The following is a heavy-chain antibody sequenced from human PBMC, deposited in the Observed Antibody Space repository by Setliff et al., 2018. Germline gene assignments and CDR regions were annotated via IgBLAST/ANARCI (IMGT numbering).Heavy chain of an antibody. D-gene: IGHD2-15*01. CDR2: IYTRGST. J-gene: IGHJ4*02. CDR1: GDSINTPTYH. CDR3: LRIRLVPHGHS. V-gene: IGHV4-61*09. Sequence: PSETLSLTCPVSGDSINTPTYHWGWVRQPVGKGLEWIGHIYTRGSTNYNPSLRTRVSISVDTSKNHFSLRLSSVTAADTAVYYCLRIRLVPHGHSWGQGTLVTVSS.